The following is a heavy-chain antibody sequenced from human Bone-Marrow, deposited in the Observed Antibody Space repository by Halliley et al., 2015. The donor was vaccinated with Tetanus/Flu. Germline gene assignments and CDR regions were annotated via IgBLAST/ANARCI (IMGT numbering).Heavy chain of an antibody. CDR1: GFTFSSYG. J-gene: IGHJ4*02. Sequence: EASGFTFSSYGMSWVRQAPGKGLEWVSAISGSGGSTYYGDSVMGRFMISRDNSRHTLYLQMNRLRAKDTAIYYCAKSSGTLKSGPDYWGQGTLVTVSS. D-gene: IGHD1-7*01. V-gene: IGHV3-23*01. CDR2: ISGSGGST. CDR3: AKSSGTLKSGPDY.